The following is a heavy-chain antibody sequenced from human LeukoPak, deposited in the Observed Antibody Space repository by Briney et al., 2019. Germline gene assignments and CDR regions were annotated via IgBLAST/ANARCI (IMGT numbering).Heavy chain of an antibody. CDR2: ISYDGSNK. Sequence: GGSLRLSCAASGFTFSSYAMHWVRQAPGKGLEWVAVISYDGSNKYYADSVKGRFAISRDNSKNTLYLQMNSLRAEDTAVYYCARTPGYSGYDPGYYFDYWGQGTLVTVSP. V-gene: IGHV3-30*09. CDR1: GFTFSSYA. CDR3: ARTPGYSGYDPGYYFDY. J-gene: IGHJ4*02. D-gene: IGHD5-12*01.